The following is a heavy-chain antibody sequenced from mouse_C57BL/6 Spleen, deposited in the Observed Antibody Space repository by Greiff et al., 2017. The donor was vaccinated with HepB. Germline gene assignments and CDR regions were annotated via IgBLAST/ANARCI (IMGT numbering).Heavy chain of an antibody. CDR1: GYTFTSYW. V-gene: IGHV1-50*01. CDR2: IDPSDSYT. J-gene: IGHJ2*01. Sequence: QVQLQQPGAELVKPGASVKLSCKASGYTFTSYWMQWVKQRPGQGLEWIGEIDPSDSYTNYNQKFKGKATLTVDTSSSTAYMQLSSLTSEDSAVYYCARYYYGSSYGGYFDYRGQGTTLTVSS. CDR3: ARYYYGSSYGGYFDY. D-gene: IGHD1-1*01.